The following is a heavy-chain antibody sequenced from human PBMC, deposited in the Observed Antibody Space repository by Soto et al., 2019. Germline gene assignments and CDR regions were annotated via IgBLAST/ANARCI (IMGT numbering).Heavy chain of an antibody. V-gene: IGHV4-30-4*01. CDR1: GGSISSGDYY. D-gene: IGHD3-16*02. J-gene: IGHJ5*02. Sequence: QVQLQESGPGLVKPSQTLSLTCTVSGGSISSGDYYWSWIRQPPGKGLEWIGYIYYSGSTYYNPSLKSRVTISVDPSKTQFSLKLSSVTAADTAVYYCAGLPSMRLSGLDPWGQGTLVTVSS. CDR2: IYYSGST. CDR3: AGLPSMRLSGLDP.